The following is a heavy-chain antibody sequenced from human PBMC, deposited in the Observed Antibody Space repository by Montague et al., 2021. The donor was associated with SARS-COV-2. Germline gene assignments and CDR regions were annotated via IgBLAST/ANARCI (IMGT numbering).Heavy chain of an antibody. V-gene: IGHV3-23*03. J-gene: IGHJ4*02. CDR3: AKRNGYNPRNWSFDY. Sequence: GSLRLSCAASGFTFSIFAMGWARQAPGKGLEWISVLYKDDRTTDYAGSVKGRFTISRDNSKNTLYLQMDSLRVEDTAVYYCAKRNGYNPRNWSFDYWGRGTLVTVSS. CDR1: GFTFSIFA. CDR2: LYKDDRTT. D-gene: IGHD5-24*01.